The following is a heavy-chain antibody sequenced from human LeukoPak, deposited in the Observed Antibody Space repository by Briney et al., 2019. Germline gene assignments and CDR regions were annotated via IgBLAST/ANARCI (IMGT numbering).Heavy chain of an antibody. D-gene: IGHD3-10*01. V-gene: IGHV4-59*12. CDR1: GGSISSYY. J-gene: IGHJ6*02. CDR2: IYYTGSV. CDR3: ARDHSYYFGSQTSTLDV. Sequence: SETLSLTCTVSGGSISSYYWSWIRQPPGEGLEWIGYIYYTGSVDYNASLKSRLTISLDTSKNQFSLKLNSVTAADTAVYYCARDHSYYFGSQTSTLDVWGQGTAVTVSS.